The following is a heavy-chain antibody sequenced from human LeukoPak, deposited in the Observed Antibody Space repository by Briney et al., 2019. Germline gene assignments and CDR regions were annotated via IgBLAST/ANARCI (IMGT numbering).Heavy chain of an antibody. J-gene: IGHJ4*02. CDR3: TKSWNYAWDY. CDR2: IRSKAYGETT. CDR1: RFSFGDYA. V-gene: IGHV3-49*04. Sequence: GGSLRLSCLASRFSFGDYAMNWARQAPGKGLEWVGFIRSKAYGETTEYAPSMKGRFTISRDDSKGIVYLQMNGLQTDDTAVYYCTKSWNYAWDYWGQGTLVTVSS. D-gene: IGHD1-7*01.